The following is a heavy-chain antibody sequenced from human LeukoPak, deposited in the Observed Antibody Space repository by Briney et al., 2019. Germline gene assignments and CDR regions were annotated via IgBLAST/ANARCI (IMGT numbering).Heavy chain of an antibody. CDR2: IYSGGST. CDR3: AKAPIYGGNSVCDY. Sequence: GGSLRLSCAASGFTVSSNYMSWVRQAPGKGLEWVSVIYSGGSTYYADSVKGRFTISRDNSKNTLYLQMNSLRAEDTAVYYCAKAPIYGGNSVCDYWGQGTLVTVSS. CDR1: GFTVSSNY. D-gene: IGHD4-23*01. J-gene: IGHJ4*02. V-gene: IGHV3-66*01.